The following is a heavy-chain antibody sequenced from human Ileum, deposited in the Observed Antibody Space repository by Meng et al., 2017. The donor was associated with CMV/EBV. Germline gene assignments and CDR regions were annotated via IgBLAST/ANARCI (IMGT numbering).Heavy chain of an antibody. CDR2: INPNSGGT. CDR3: ARGVLYDFWSGYYNYYGMDV. CDR1: GYTFTGYY. J-gene: IGHJ6*02. V-gene: IGHV1-2*02. D-gene: IGHD3-3*01. Sequence: ASVKVSCKASGYTFTGYYMHWVRQAPGQGLEWMGWINPNSGGTNYAQKFQGRVTMTRDTSISTAYMELSRLRSDDTAVYYCARGVLYDFWSGYYNYYGMDVWGQGTTVTVS.